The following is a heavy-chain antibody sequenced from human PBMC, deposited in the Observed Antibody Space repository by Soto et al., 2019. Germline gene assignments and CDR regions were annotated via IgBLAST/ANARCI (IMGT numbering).Heavy chain of an antibody. CDR2: IVVGSGNT. Sequence: GASVKVSCKASGFTFTSSAVQWVRQARGQRLEWIGWIVVGSGNTNYAQKFQERVTITRDMSTSTAYMELSSLRSEDTAVYYCAASQVVVITTFDYWGQGTLVTVSS. CDR1: GFTFTSSA. CDR3: AASQVVVITTFDY. D-gene: IGHD3-22*01. J-gene: IGHJ4*02. V-gene: IGHV1-58*01.